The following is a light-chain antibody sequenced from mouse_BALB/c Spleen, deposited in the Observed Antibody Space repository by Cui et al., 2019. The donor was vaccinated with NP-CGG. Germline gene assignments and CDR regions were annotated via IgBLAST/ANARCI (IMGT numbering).Light chain of an antibody. CDR1: TGAVTTSNY. CDR2: GTN. CDR3: ALWYSNHWV. Sequence: QAVVTQESAPTTSPGETVTPTCRSRTGAVTTSNYANWVQEKPDHLFTGLIGGTNNRVPGVPARFSGSLIGDKAALTITGAQIEDETIYFCALWYSNHWVFGGGTKLTVL. J-gene: IGLJ1*01. V-gene: IGLV1*01.